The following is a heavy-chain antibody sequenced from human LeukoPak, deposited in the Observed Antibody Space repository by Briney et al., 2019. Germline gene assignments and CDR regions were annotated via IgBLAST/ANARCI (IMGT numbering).Heavy chain of an antibody. Sequence: ASAKVSCKASGYTFTGYYMHWVRQAPGQGLEWMGWINPNSGGTNYAQKFQGRVTMTRDTSITTAYMELSSLRSDDTAVYYCARDKYGSGWPGFDPWGQGTLVTVSS. CDR1: GYTFTGYY. CDR3: ARDKYGSGWPGFDP. J-gene: IGHJ5*02. V-gene: IGHV1-2*02. D-gene: IGHD3-10*01. CDR2: INPNSGGT.